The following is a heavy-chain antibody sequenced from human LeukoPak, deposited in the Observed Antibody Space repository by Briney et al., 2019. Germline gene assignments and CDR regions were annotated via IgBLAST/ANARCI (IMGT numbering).Heavy chain of an antibody. V-gene: IGHV3-48*03. CDR1: GFTFSSYE. D-gene: IGHD3-10*02. CDR2: ISSSGSTI. Sequence: GGSLRLSCAASGFTFSSYEMKWVRQAPGKGLEWVSYISSSGSTIYYADSVKGRFTISRDTAKNSLYLQMKRLRAEDTAVYYCAELGITMIGGVWGKGTTVTISS. CDR3: AELGITMIGGV. J-gene: IGHJ6*04.